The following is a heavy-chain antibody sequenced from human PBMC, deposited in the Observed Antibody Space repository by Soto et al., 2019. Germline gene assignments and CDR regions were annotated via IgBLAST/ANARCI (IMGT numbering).Heavy chain of an antibody. CDR3: AKDVRLSSSDY. CDR2: ISGSGGST. CDR1: GFTFSSYA. D-gene: IGHD6-6*01. J-gene: IGHJ4*02. Sequence: GGSLRLSCAASGFTFSSYAMSWVRQAPGKGLEWVSAISGSGGSTYYADSVKGRFTISRDNSKNTLYLQMNSLGAEDSSVYYSAKDVRLSSSDYWGQGTLVTVSS. V-gene: IGHV3-23*01.